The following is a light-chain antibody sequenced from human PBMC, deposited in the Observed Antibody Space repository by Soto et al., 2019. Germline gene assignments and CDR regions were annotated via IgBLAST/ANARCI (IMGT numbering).Light chain of an antibody. CDR1: RSNIGSKF. Sequence: QSVLTQPPSASGTPGQRVTISCSGSRSNIGSKFVYWYQQLPGTAPKPLIYRDXXXXXXXXXXXXXSKSGTSASLAISGLXSEXXXXXXCAAWDDSLSGFWVFGGGTKLTVL. V-gene: IGLV1-47*01. J-gene: IGLJ3*02. CDR2: RDX. CDR3: AAWDDSLSGFWV.